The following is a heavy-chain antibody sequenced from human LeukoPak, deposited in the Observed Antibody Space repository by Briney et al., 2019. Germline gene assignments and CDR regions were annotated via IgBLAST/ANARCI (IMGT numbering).Heavy chain of an antibody. D-gene: IGHD1-26*01. CDR1: GFTFNTYT. CDR3: ARDYGSQDTGTYT. CDR2: ISSSGSYT. J-gene: IGHJ5*02. Sequence: GGSLRLSCAASGFTFNTYTMNWVRQAPGKGLEWVVSISSSGSYTYYVDSLKGRFTISRDNAKNSLYLQMNNLRAEDSAVYYCARDYGSQDTGTYTWGQGALVTVSS. V-gene: IGHV3-21*01.